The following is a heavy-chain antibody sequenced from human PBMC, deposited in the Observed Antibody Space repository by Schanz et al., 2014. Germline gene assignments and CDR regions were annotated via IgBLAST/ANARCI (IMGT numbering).Heavy chain of an antibody. J-gene: IGHJ4*02. Sequence: QVQLVQSGAEVKKPGASVKVSCKASGYTFTSDSMHWVRQAPGQGLEWMGRIIPILGIANYAQKFQGRVTITADKSTFTAYMDVSSLRSEDTAVYYCAGMATVTYFDFWGQGALVTVSS. V-gene: IGHV1-69*09. CDR1: GYTFTSDS. CDR3: AGMATVTYFDF. D-gene: IGHD4-17*01. CDR2: IIPILGIA.